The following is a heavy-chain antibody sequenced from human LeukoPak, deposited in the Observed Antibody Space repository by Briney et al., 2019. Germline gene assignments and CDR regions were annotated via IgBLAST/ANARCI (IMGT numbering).Heavy chain of an antibody. Sequence: SETLSLTCTVSGASISSNYWSWIRQPPGKGLEWIGYIYYSGSTNYNPSLKSRVTISVDTSKNQFSLRLSSVTAADTAMYHCARLVSGSLDYWGQGTLVTVSS. CDR1: GASISSNY. J-gene: IGHJ4*02. V-gene: IGHV4-59*01. D-gene: IGHD1-26*01. CDR3: ARLVSGSLDY. CDR2: IYYSGST.